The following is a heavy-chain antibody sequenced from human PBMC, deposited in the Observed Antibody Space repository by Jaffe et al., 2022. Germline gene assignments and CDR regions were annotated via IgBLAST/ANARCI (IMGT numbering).Heavy chain of an antibody. CDR3: ASTNIVVVPAARNDYYYMDV. CDR1: GDSVSSNSAA. V-gene: IGHV6-1*01. D-gene: IGHD2-2*01. Sequence: QVQLQQSGPGLVKPSQTLSLTCAISGDSVSSNSAAWNWIRQSPSRGLEWLGRTYYRSKWYNDYAVSVKSRITINPDTSKNQFSLQLNSVTPEDTAVYYCASTNIVVVPAARNDYYYMDVWGKGTTVTVSS. J-gene: IGHJ6*03. CDR2: TYYRSKWYN.